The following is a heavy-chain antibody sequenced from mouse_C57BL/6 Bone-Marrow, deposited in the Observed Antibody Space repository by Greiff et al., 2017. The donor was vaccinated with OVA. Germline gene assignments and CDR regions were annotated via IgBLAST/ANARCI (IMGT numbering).Heavy chain of an antibody. D-gene: IGHD2-3*01. CDR3: ARGWLLAYYAMDY. J-gene: IGHJ4*01. Sequence: QVQLQQPGAELVRPGSSVKLSCKASGYTFTSYWMHWVKQRPIQGLEWIGNIDPSDSETHYNQKFKDKATLTVDKSSSTDYMQLSSLTSEDSAVYYCARGWLLAYYAMDYWGQGTSVTVSS. CDR1: GYTFTSYW. CDR2: IDPSDSET. V-gene: IGHV1-52*01.